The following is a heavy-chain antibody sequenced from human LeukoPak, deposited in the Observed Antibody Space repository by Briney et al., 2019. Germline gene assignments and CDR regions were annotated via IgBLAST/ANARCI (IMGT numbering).Heavy chain of an antibody. J-gene: IGHJ4*02. CDR3: ARDSGMNYYDSSGYYQD. CDR1: GFTFSSYW. CDR2: IKQDGSEK. Sequence: GGSLRLSCAASGFTFSSYWMSWVRQAPGKGLEWVANIKQDGSEKYYVDSVEGRFTIPRDNAKNSLYLQMNSLRAEDTAVYYCARDSGMNYYDSSGYYQDWGQGTLVTVSS. D-gene: IGHD3-22*01. V-gene: IGHV3-7*01.